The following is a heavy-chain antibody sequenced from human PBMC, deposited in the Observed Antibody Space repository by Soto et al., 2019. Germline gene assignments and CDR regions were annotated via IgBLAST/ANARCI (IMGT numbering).Heavy chain of an antibody. D-gene: IGHD6-19*01. CDR3: AKTPRQWLVYVDY. J-gene: IGHJ4*02. Sequence: EVQLLESGGGLVQPGGSLRLSCVASGFTFSNYAMSWVRQAPGKGLEWVSGISGSGGTTYYADSVKGRFTVSRDNSKDTLSLQMNRLRAEDTAVYYCAKTPRQWLVYVDYWGQGTLVTVSS. V-gene: IGHV3-23*01. CDR1: GFTFSNYA. CDR2: ISGSGGTT.